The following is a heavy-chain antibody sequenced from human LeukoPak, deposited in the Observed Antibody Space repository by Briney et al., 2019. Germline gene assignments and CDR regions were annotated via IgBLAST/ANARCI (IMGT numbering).Heavy chain of an antibody. CDR2: INPNSGGT. J-gene: IGHJ3*02. CDR1: GYTFTGYY. Sequence: GASVKVSCKASGYTFTGYYMHWVRRAPGQGLEWMGRINPNSGGTNYAQKFQGRVTMTRDTSISTAYMELSRLRSDDTAVYYCARAGEYSYGSPFAFDIWGQGTMVTVSS. V-gene: IGHV1-2*06. CDR3: ARAGEYSYGSPFAFDI. D-gene: IGHD5-18*01.